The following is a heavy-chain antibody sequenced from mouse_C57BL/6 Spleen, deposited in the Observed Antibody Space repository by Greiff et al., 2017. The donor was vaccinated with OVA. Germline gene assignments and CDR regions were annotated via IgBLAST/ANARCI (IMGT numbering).Heavy chain of an antibody. J-gene: IGHJ2*01. CDR1: GYTFTDYY. Sequence: VQPQQSGAELVRPGASVKLSCKASGYTFTDYYINWVKQRPGQGLEWIARIYPGSGNTYYNEKFKGKATLTAEKSSSTAYMQLSSLTSEDSAVYFCAREGDSSGYEGYFDYWGQGTTLTVSS. V-gene: IGHV1-76*01. CDR2: IYPGSGNT. CDR3: AREGDSSGYEGYFDY. D-gene: IGHD3-2*02.